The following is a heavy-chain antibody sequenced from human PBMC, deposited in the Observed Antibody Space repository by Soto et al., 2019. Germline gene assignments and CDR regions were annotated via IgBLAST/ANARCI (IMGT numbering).Heavy chain of an antibody. V-gene: IGHV2-5*02. Sequence: QITLKESGPTLVRPTQTLTLTCAFSGFSLSTSGVGVGWIRQPPGKALEWLAVIYWDDSKHYSPSLRSILTIPRDTSKHQVVLTRTSMDPVDTGTYYGAHKGQYDWPLDYWGQGTLVTVSS. D-gene: IGHD1-1*01. CDR1: GFSLSTSGVG. CDR2: IYWDDSK. J-gene: IGHJ4*02. CDR3: AHKGQYDWPLDY.